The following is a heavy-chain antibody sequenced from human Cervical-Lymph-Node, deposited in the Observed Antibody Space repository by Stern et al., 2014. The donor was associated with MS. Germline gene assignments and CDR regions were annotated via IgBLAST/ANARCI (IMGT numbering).Heavy chain of an antibody. Sequence: DQLVESGAEVKKPGASVKVSCKASGYTFTGYYMHWVRQAPGQGLEWMGRINPNRGGTNYAQKFQGRVTMTRDTSISTAYMELSRLRSDDTAVYYCARERALIVGATTGFDYWGQGTLVTVSS. CDR3: ARERALIVGATTGFDY. D-gene: IGHD1-26*01. J-gene: IGHJ4*02. CDR1: GYTFTGYY. V-gene: IGHV1-2*06. CDR2: INPNRGGT.